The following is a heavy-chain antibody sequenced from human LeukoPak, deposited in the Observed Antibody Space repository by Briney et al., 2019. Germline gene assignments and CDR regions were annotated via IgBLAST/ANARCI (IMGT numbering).Heavy chain of an antibody. CDR1: GFTFSTCA. CDR2: ISGNGDST. V-gene: IGHV3-64*01. D-gene: IGHD6-19*01. J-gene: IGHJ4*02. Sequence: GGSLRLSCAASGFTFSTCAMHWVRQAPGKGLEYVAAISGNGDSTYYANSVKGRFTISRDNSKNTLYLQMNSLRAEDTAVYYCARWRAGIAVAVDYWGQGTLVTVSS. CDR3: ARWRAGIAVAVDY.